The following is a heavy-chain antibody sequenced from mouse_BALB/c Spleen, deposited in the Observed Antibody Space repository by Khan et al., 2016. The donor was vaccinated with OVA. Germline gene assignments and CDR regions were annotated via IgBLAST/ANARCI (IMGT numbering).Heavy chain of an antibody. J-gene: IGHJ3*01. CDR2: IRSKSNNYAK. CDR3: VSRSWFAY. Sequence: EVQLVESGGGLVQPKGSLKLSCAASGFTFNTYAMNWVRQAPGKGLEWVARIRSKSNNYAKYYADSVKDRFTISRDDSQSMLYLQMNNLKTEDTAMYYSVSRSWFAYGGQGTLVTVSA. V-gene: IGHV10-1*02. CDR1: GFTFNTYA.